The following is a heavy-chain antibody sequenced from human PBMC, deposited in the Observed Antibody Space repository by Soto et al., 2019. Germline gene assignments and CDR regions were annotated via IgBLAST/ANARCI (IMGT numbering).Heavy chain of an antibody. CDR3: ARQGGYYYYGMDV. CDR1: GYSFNTFW. V-gene: IGHV5-10-1*03. D-gene: IGHD2-15*01. CDR2: IDPGDSNT. J-gene: IGHJ6*02. Sequence: EVQLVQSGAEVKKPGESLTISCKTSGYSFNTFWISWVRQVPGKGLEWMGRIDPGDSNTNYSPSFQGHVTLSVDKSIGTAYLQWSSLKASDTAIYYCARQGGYYYYGMDVWGQGPRSPSP.